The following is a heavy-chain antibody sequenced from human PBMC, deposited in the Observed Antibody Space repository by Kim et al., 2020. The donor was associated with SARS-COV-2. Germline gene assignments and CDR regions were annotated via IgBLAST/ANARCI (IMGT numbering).Heavy chain of an antibody. CDR2: IYYSGST. V-gene: IGHV4-39*01. D-gene: IGHD5-18*01. Sequence: SETLSLTCTVSGGSISSSSYYWGWIRQPPGKELEWIGSIYYSGSTFYNPSLKSRVTISVDTSKNQFSLKLTSVTAADTAMYYCARQTIGYSYGLYYYYYYGLDVWGQGTTVTVSS. CDR1: GGSISSSSYY. CDR3: ARQTIGYSYGLYYYYYYGLDV. J-gene: IGHJ6*02.